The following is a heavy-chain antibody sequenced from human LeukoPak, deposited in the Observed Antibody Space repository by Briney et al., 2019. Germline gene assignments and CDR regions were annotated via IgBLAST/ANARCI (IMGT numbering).Heavy chain of an antibody. Sequence: GESLKISCKGSGYSFTSYWIGWVRQTPGKGLEWMGIIYPGDSDTRYSPSFQGQVTISADKSISTAYLQWSSLKASDTAMYYCARHLSSGWYPRHDAFDIWGQGTMVTVSS. V-gene: IGHV5-51*01. CDR1: GYSFTSYW. CDR2: IYPGDSDT. CDR3: ARHLSSGWYPRHDAFDI. J-gene: IGHJ3*02. D-gene: IGHD6-19*01.